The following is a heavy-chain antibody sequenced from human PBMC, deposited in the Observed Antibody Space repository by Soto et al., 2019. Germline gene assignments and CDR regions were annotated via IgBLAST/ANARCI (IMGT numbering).Heavy chain of an antibody. CDR3: ASSSGWSGGAFDI. J-gene: IGHJ3*02. V-gene: IGHV3-30-3*01. D-gene: IGHD6-19*01. Sequence: LRLSCAASGFTFSDHYMDWVRQAPGKGLEWVAVISYDGSNKYYADSVKGRFTISRDNSKNTLYLQMNSLRAEDTAVYYCASSSGWSGGAFDIWGQGTMVTVSS. CDR2: ISYDGSNK. CDR1: GFTFSDHY.